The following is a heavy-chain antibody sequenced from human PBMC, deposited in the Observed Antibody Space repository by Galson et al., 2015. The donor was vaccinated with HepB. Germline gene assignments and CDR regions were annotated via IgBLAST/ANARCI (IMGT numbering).Heavy chain of an antibody. D-gene: IGHD2/OR15-2a*01. J-gene: IGHJ6*02. CDR1: EFAFGSYA. CDR2: ISNSGEST. CDR3: SKGRFYDTNYSPPPAYYYYGMNV. V-gene: IGHV3-23*01. Sequence: SLRLSCAASEFAFGSYAKSWVRQAPGKGLEWVSAISNSGESTFYADSVKGRFTISRDNSENTLYLLMNSLRVVDTAVYYCSKGRFYDTNYSPPPAYYYYGMNVWGQGTTVTVSS.